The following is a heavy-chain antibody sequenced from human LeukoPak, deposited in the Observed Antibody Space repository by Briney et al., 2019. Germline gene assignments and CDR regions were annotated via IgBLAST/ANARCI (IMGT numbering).Heavy chain of an antibody. CDR3: AKAVRSSYGYYGMDV. V-gene: IGHV3-23*01. CDR1: GFTFSSYA. J-gene: IGHJ6*02. Sequence: GGSLRLSCAASGFTFSSYAMSWVRQAPGKGLEWVSGISGSGGSTYYADSVKGRFTISRDNSKNTLYLQMNSLRAEDTAVYYCAKAVRSSYGYYGMDVWGQGTTVTVSS. CDR2: ISGSGGST. D-gene: IGHD5-18*01.